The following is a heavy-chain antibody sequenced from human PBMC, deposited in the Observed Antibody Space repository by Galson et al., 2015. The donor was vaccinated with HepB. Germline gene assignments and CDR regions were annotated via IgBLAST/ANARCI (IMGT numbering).Heavy chain of an antibody. CDR1: GFSLSTSGMG. V-gene: IGHV2-5*01. CDR2: IYWNDGK. Sequence: PALVKPTQTLTLTCTFSGFSLSTSGMGVGWIRQPPGKALEWLALIYWNDGKRYNSSLKSRLTITKDTSKNQVVLTMTNMDPVDTATYYCAHDVFWSGWGDWFDPWGQGTLVTVSS. J-gene: IGHJ5*02. CDR3: AHDVFWSGWGDWFDP. D-gene: IGHD3-3*01.